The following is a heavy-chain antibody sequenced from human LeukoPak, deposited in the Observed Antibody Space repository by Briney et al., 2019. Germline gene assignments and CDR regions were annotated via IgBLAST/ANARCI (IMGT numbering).Heavy chain of an antibody. CDR3: ARRRYYYDSSGYYYVWYFAY. V-gene: IGHV3-7*03. CDR2: IKEDGSEK. Sequence: PGGSLRLSCAASGFTFSGYWVSWVRQAPGKGLEWVANIKEDGSEKSYVDSVKGRFTISRDNAKNSLYLQMNTLRAEDTAVYYCARRRYYYDSSGYYYVWYFAYWGQGTLVTVSS. CDR1: GFTFSGYW. D-gene: IGHD3-22*01. J-gene: IGHJ4*02.